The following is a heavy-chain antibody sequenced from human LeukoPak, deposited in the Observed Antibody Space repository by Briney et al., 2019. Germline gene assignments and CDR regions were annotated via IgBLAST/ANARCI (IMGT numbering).Heavy chain of an antibody. CDR2: IYYSGST. D-gene: IGHD1-26*01. Sequence: SETLSLTCTVSGGSISSSSYYWGWIRQPPGKGLEWIGSIYYSGSTYYNPSLKSRVTISVDTSKNQFSLKLSSVTAAVTAVYYCAGGLMGATPFDYWGQGTLVTVSS. CDR3: AGGLMGATPFDY. V-gene: IGHV4-39*07. CDR1: GGSISSSSYY. J-gene: IGHJ4*02.